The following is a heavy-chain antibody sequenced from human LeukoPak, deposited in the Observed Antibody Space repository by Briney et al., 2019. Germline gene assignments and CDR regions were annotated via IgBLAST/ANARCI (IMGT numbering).Heavy chain of an antibody. CDR2: INPNSGDT. V-gene: IGHV1-2*06. Sequence: ASVKVSCKASGYTFTGYHMHWVRQAPGQGLEWMGRINPNSGDTNYAQKFQGRVTMTRDTSISTAYMELSRLRSDDTAVYYCARDYCSSTSCLFDYWGQGTLVSVSS. CDR3: ARDYCSSTSCLFDY. CDR1: GYTFTGYH. D-gene: IGHD2-2*01. J-gene: IGHJ4*02.